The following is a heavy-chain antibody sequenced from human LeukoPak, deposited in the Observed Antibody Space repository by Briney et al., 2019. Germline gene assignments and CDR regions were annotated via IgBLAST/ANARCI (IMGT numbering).Heavy chain of an antibody. CDR1: GGSISSSNW. Sequence: PSGTLSLTCAVSGGSISSSNWWSWVRQPPGKGLEWIGEINHSGSTNYNPSLKSRVTISVDTSKNQFSLKLSSVTAADTAVYYCARVSSGATTVDYWGQGTLVTVSS. CDR3: ARVSSGATTVDY. V-gene: IGHV4-4*02. D-gene: IGHD1-26*01. CDR2: INHSGST. J-gene: IGHJ4*02.